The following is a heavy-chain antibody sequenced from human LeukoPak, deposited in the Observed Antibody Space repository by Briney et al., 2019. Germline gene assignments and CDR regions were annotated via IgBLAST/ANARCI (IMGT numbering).Heavy chain of an antibody. CDR2: INHSGST. Sequence: PSETLSLTCAVYGGSFSGYYWSWIRQPPGKGLEWIGEINHSGSTNYNPSLKSRVTISVDTSKNQFSLKLSSVTAADTAVYYCARVGNGFDYWGQGTLVTVSS. V-gene: IGHV4-34*01. CDR3: ARVGNGFDY. J-gene: IGHJ4*02. CDR1: GGSFSGYY. D-gene: IGHD2-8*01.